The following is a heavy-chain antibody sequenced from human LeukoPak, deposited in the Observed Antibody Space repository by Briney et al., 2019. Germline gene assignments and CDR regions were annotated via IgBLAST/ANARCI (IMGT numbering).Heavy chain of an antibody. CDR2: ISAYNGNT. J-gene: IGHJ6*03. Sequence: ASVKVSCKASGYTFTSCGISWVRQAPGQGLEWMGWISAYNGNTNYAQKLQGRVTMTTDTSTSTAYMELRSLRSDDTAVYYCARAPGYYDSSGYYYPYMDVWGKGTTVTVSS. V-gene: IGHV1-18*01. CDR3: ARAPGYYDSSGYYYPYMDV. CDR1: GYTFTSCG. D-gene: IGHD3-22*01.